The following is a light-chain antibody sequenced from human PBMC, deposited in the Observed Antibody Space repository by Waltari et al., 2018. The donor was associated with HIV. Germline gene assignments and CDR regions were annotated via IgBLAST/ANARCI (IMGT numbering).Light chain of an antibody. CDR1: DKNVCHEG. V-gene: IGLV10-54*01. J-gene: IGLJ3*02. Sequence: AGLTQPSSVSKGLGQNVTLTCTGNDKNVCHEGAGWLLRHEGHPPEVLSYRGGARPAGISQKYSASRSGNTASLTITGLRVDDEAVYYCSAWDSSLSEWVFGGGTKLTVL. CDR3: SAWDSSLSEWV. CDR2: RGG.